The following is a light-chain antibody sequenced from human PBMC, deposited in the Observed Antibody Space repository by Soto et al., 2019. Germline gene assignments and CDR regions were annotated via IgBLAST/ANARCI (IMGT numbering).Light chain of an antibody. CDR2: GAS. V-gene: IGKV3-15*01. CDR1: QSVSSN. J-gene: IGKJ4*01. CDR3: QQYNNWTLT. Sequence: EIVMTQSPATLSVSPWERATLSCRASQSVSSNLAWYQQKPGQPPRLLIYGASTRATGIPARFSGSGSGTEFTLTISSLQSEDFAVYYCQQYNNWTLTFGGGTKVEIK.